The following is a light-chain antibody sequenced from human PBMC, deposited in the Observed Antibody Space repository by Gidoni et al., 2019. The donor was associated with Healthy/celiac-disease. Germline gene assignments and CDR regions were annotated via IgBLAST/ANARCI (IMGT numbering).Light chain of an antibody. Sequence: DIQMTQSPSTLSTSVGDRVTITCRASQSISSWLAWYQQKPGKAPKLLIYKASSLESGVPSRFSGSGSGTELTLTISSLQPDDFATYYCQQSNSYSPLTFGGGTKVEIK. CDR1: QSISSW. CDR2: KAS. CDR3: QQSNSYSPLT. V-gene: IGKV1-5*03. J-gene: IGKJ4*01.